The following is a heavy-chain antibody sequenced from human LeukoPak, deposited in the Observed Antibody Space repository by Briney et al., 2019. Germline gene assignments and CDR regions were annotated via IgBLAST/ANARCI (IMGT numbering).Heavy chain of an antibody. CDR1: GVSITSDTYY. CDR2: ILHSGST. V-gene: IGHV4-30-2*01. Sequence: PSETLSLTCAVSGVSITSDTYYWSWIRQPPGKGLEWIGYILHSGSTYHNPSLKSRVTILVDTSKNQSSLKLSSVTAADTAVYFCARTRDFWSAYFDYWGQGILVTVSS. D-gene: IGHD3-3*01. J-gene: IGHJ4*02. CDR3: ARTRDFWSAYFDY.